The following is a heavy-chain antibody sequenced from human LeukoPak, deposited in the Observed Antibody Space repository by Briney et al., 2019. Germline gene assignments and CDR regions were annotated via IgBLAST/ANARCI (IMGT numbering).Heavy chain of an antibody. CDR1: DYSISSGYY. V-gene: IGHV4-38-2*01. J-gene: IGHJ4*02. CDR2: IYHSGST. CDR3: ARGTAAKSYYFDY. Sequence: SETLSLTCAVSDYSISSGYYWGWIRQPPGKGLEWIGSIYHSGSTYYNPSLKSRVTISVDTSKNQFSLKLSSVTAADTAVYYCARGTAAKSYYFDYWGQGTLVTVSS. D-gene: IGHD1-1*01.